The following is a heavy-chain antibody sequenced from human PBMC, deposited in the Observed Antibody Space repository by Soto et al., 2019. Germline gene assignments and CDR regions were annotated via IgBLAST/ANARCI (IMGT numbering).Heavy chain of an antibody. J-gene: IGHJ4*02. CDR3: ARTSSWYKAPDY. D-gene: IGHD6-13*01. CDR2: IYYSGST. V-gene: IGHV4-30-4*01. Sequence: SETLSLTCTVSGGSISSGDYYWSWIRQPPGKGLEWIGYIYYSGSTYYNPSLKSRVTISVDTSKNQFSLKLSSVTAADTAVYYCARTSSWYKAPDYWGQGTLVTVSS. CDR1: GGSISSGDYY.